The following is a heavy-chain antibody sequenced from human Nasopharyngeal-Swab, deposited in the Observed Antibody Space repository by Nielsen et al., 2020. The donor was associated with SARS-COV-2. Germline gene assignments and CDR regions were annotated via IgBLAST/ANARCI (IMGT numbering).Heavy chain of an antibody. CDR3: AREMDLGRAFDY. CDR1: RYTFTSYG. J-gene: IGHJ4*02. V-gene: IGHV1-18*01. CDR2: ISAYNGNT. Sequence: ASVQVSCQASRYTFTSYGISWVRQAPAQGLEWMGWISAYNGNTNYAQKLQGRVTMTTDTSTSTAYMELRSLRSDDTAVYYCAREMDLGRAFDYWGQGTLVTVSS. D-gene: IGHD3/OR15-3a*01.